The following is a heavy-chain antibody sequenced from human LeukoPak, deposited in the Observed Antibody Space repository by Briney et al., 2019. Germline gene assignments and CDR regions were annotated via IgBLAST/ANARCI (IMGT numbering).Heavy chain of an antibody. CDR3: ARDYRGYRAPYYFDY. Sequence: PGGSLRLSCAASGFTFSSYWMSWVRQAPGKGLEGVANIKQDGSEKYYVDSVKGRFTISRDNAKNSLYLLMNSLRAEDTAVYYCARDYRGYRAPYYFDYWGQGTLVTVSS. J-gene: IGHJ4*02. V-gene: IGHV3-7*01. CDR2: IKQDGSEK. CDR1: GFTFSSYW. D-gene: IGHD2-15*01.